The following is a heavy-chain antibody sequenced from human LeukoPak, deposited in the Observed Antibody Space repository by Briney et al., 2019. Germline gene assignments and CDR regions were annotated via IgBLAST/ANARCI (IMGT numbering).Heavy chain of an antibody. Sequence: ASVKVSCKASGYTFTGYYMHWVRQAPGQGLEWMGWINPNSGGTNYAQKFQGRVTMTRDTSISSAYMELSRLRSDDTAVYYCARALDGGKCGYSYGYGSYFDYWGQGTLVTVSS. D-gene: IGHD5-18*01. V-gene: IGHV1-2*02. CDR3: ARALDGGKCGYSYGYGSYFDY. J-gene: IGHJ4*02. CDR1: GYTFTGYY. CDR2: INPNSGGT.